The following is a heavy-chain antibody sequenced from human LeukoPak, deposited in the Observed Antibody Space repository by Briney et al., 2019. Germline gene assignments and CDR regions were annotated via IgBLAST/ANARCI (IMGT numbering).Heavy chain of an antibody. J-gene: IGHJ4*02. Sequence: ASVKVSCKASGYTFTTYGVSWVRQAPGQGLVWMGWISADNGKTNYAQNVQGRVTMTTDTFTSTAYMELRSLRSDDTAVYYCARDRSGYPYSTYFFDYWGQGTLVTVSS. CDR1: GYTFTTYG. D-gene: IGHD3-3*01. CDR3: ARDRSGYPYSTYFFDY. V-gene: IGHV1-18*01. CDR2: ISADNGKT.